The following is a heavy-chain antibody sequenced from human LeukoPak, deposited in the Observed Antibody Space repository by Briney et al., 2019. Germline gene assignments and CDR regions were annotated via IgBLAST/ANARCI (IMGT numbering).Heavy chain of an antibody. J-gene: IGHJ3*02. V-gene: IGHV3-30*07. Sequence: SVKGRFTISRDNSQNTLYLQTNSLKAEDTAVYYCASEMATKSDAFDIWGQGTMVTVSS. D-gene: IGHD5-24*01. CDR3: ASEMATKSDAFDI.